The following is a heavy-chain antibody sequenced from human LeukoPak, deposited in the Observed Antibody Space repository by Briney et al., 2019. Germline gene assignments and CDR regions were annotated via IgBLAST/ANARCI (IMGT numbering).Heavy chain of an antibody. CDR1: GFTFSTYD. V-gene: IGHV3-21*01. Sequence: GGXXRLSCAASGFTFSTYDMNWVRQPPGRGLEGVSSISTRSSYIYHADSVKGRFTISRDNAKKSLYIQMNRLRAEDTAVYYCARIGYYDSSGYYHYYYYMDVWGKGTTVTVSS. CDR3: ARIGYYDSSGYYHYYYYMDV. J-gene: IGHJ6*03. D-gene: IGHD3-22*01. CDR2: ISTRSSYI.